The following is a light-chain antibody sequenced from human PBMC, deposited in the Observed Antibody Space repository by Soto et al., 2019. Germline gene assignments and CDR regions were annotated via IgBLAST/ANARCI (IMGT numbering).Light chain of an antibody. V-gene: IGKV1-5*03. CDR1: QTIRTR. CDR2: KAS. Sequence: DIQMNQSPSPLSASVGDRVTITCRASQTIRTRLAWYQQKPGKAPKLLIYKASTLKSGVPSRFSGSGSGTEFTLTISSLQPDDFATYYCQHDNSYSEAFGQGTKVDIK. CDR3: QHDNSYSEA. J-gene: IGKJ1*01.